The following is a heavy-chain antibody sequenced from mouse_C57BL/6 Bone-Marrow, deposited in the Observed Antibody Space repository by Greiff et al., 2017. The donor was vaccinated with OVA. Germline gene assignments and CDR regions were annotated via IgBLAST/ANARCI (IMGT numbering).Heavy chain of an antibody. CDR3: ARCGITWWYFDV. CDR2: INPSNGGT. CDR1: GYTFTSYW. D-gene: IGHD1-1*01. J-gene: IGHJ1*03. V-gene: IGHV1-53*01. Sequence: QVQLQQPGTELVKPGASVKLSCKASGYTFTSYWMHWVKQRPGQGLAWIGNINPSNGGTTYNEKFKSKATLTVDKSSSTAYMQLSSLTSEDSAVYYCARCGITWWYFDVWGTGTTVTVSS.